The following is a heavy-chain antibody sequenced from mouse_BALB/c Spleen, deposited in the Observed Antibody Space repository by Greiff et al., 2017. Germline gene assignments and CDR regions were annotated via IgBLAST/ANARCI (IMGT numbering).Heavy chain of an antibody. J-gene: IGHJ2*01. CDR2: IDPYNGGT. CDR1: GYSFTGYN. Sequence: VQLKQSGPELGKPGASVKISCKASGYSFTGYNMYWVKQSHRKSLEWIGYIDPYNGGTSYNQKSKGKATLTVDKSSSTAYMHLNSLTSEDSAIYYCARGAYGNYFDYWGQGTTLTVSS. D-gene: IGHD2-1*01. V-gene: IGHV1S135*01. CDR3: ARGAYGNYFDY.